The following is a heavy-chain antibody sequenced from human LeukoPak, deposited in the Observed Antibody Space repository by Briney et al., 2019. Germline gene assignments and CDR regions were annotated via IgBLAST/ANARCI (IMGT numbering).Heavy chain of an antibody. J-gene: IGHJ4*02. CDR3: AKQVSCDTTTCYAGMPPDY. Sequence: GGSLRLSCAASGFPFSRYAMSWVRQTPEKGLEWVSVISGSDGSTYYADSVKGRFTISRDDSRNTMYLQMNNLRAEDTAVYYCAKQVSCDTTTCYAGMPPDYWGQGTLVTVSS. V-gene: IGHV3-23*01. CDR1: GFPFSRYA. D-gene: IGHD2/OR15-2a*01. CDR2: ISGSDGST.